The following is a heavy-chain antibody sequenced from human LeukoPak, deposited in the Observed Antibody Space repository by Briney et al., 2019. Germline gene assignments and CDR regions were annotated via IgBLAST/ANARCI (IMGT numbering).Heavy chain of an antibody. Sequence: SETLSLTCAVSGGSISSSNWWSWVRQPPGKGLEWIGEIYHSGSTNYNPSLKSRVTISVDKSKNQFSLKLSSVTAADTAVYYCARSHDILTGYSRGHFDYWGQGTLVTVSS. J-gene: IGHJ4*02. V-gene: IGHV4-4*02. D-gene: IGHD3-9*01. CDR1: GGSISSSNW. CDR3: ARSHDILTGYSRGHFDY. CDR2: IYHSGST.